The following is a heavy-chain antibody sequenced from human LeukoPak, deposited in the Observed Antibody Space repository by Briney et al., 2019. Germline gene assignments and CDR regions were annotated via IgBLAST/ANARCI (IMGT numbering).Heavy chain of an antibody. D-gene: IGHD5-18*01. Sequence: SETLSLTCAVYGGSFSGYYWSWIRQPPGKGLEWIGEINHSGSTNYNPSLKSRVTISVDTSKNQFSLKLSSVTAADTAVYYCARALQRSGYSYGRYWYFDLWGRGTLVTVSS. CDR2: INHSGST. J-gene: IGHJ2*01. V-gene: IGHV4-34*01. CDR3: ARALQRSGYSYGRYWYFDL. CDR1: GGSFSGYY.